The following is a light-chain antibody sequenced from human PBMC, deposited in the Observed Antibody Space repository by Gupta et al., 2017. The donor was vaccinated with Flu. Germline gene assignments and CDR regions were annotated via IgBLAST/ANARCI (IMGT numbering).Light chain of an antibody. CDR2: GAS. Sequence: EIVMTQSPATLSVSPGERATLSCRASQSVSSNLAWYQQKPGQAPRLLIYGASTRATGIPARFSGSGCGTEFTLTISSRQSEDFAVYYCQQYNYWPPKTFGQGTKVEIK. CDR3: QQYNYWPPKT. V-gene: IGKV3-15*01. CDR1: QSVSSN. J-gene: IGKJ1*01.